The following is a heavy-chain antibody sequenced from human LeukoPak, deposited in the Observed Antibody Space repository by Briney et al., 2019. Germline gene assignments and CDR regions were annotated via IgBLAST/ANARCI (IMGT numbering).Heavy chain of an antibody. CDR3: ARGSYHYYFDY. D-gene: IGHD1-26*01. CDR1: GFTFSSYA. V-gene: IGHV3-64*02. Sequence: AGGSLRLSCAASGFTFSSYAMHWVRQAPGKGLEYVSAISSNGGATYYADSVKGRFAISRDNSKNTVYLQMGSLRAEDMAVYYCARGSYHYYFDYWGQGTLVTVSS. J-gene: IGHJ4*02. CDR2: ISSNGGAT.